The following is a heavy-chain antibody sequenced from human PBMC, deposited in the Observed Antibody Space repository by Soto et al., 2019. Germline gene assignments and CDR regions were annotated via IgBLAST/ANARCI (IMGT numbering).Heavy chain of an antibody. CDR2: IDPSDSYT. CDR3: ARRGGNRNWFDP. CDR1: GYSFTSYW. D-gene: IGHD2-15*01. J-gene: IGHJ5*02. V-gene: IGHV5-10-1*01. Sequence: PRGSLKISCKGSGYSFTSYWISWVRQMPGKGLEWMGRIDPSDSYTNYSPSFQGHVTISADKSISTAYLQWSSLKASDTAMYYCARRGGNRNWFDPWGQGTLVTVSS.